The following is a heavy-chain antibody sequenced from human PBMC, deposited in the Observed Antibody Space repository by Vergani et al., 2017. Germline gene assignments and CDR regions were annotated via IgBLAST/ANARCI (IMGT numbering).Heavy chain of an antibody. D-gene: IGHD2-15*01. Sequence: QVQLHQWGAGLLKPSETLSLTCSVSGGSSSAYYWSWIRQPPGKGLEWIGEISHHGSINCNPSLKSRLTISVDTSKNQFSLKLSSVTAADTSIYYCASVFTRHHYYVLDGWGQGSPVTVSS. CDR3: ASVFTRHHYYVLDG. CDR1: GGSSSAYY. V-gene: IGHV4-34*01. J-gene: IGHJ6*02. CDR2: ISHHGSI.